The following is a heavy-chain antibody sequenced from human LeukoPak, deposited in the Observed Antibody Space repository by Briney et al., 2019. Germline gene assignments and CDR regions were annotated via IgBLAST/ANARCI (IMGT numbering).Heavy chain of an antibody. D-gene: IGHD3-10*01. CDR3: ARTMVRGLNGLGY. J-gene: IGHJ4*02. Sequence: SVKVSCKASGGTFSSYAISWVRQAPGQGLEWMGGIIPIFGTANYAQKFQGRVTITTDESTSTAYMELSSLRSEDTAVYYCARTMVRGLNGLGYWGQGTLVTVSS. CDR2: IIPIFGTA. CDR1: GGTFSSYA. V-gene: IGHV1-69*05.